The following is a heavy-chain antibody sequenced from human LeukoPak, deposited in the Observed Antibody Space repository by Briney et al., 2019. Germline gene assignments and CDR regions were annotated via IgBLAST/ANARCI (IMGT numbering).Heavy chain of an antibody. Sequence: GASVKVSCKASGYTFTGYYMHWMRQAPGQGLEWMGWINPNSGGTNYAQKFQGRVTMTRDTSISTAYMELSRLRSDDTAVYYCARVRGKRGYSYAYKDYWGQGTLVTVSS. CDR3: ARVRGKRGYSYAYKDY. CDR2: INPNSGGT. D-gene: IGHD5-18*01. CDR1: GYTFTGYY. V-gene: IGHV1-2*02. J-gene: IGHJ4*02.